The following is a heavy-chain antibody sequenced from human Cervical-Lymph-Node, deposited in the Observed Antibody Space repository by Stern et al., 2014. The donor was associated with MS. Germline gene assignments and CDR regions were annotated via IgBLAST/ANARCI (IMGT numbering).Heavy chain of an antibody. V-gene: IGHV1-69*01. CDR3: ARDEIGQTTTHYYYYGMDV. CDR2: IIPIFGAA. J-gene: IGHJ6*02. Sequence: VQLVQSGAEVEKPGSSVKVSCKASGGTFSSQAISWVRKAPGQGLEWLAGIIPIFGAAHYAQKFQGRVTITADESTSTAYMELRSLRSEDTAVYYCARDEIGQTTTHYYYYGMDVWGQGTTVTVSS. D-gene: IGHD1-1*01. CDR1: GGTFSSQA.